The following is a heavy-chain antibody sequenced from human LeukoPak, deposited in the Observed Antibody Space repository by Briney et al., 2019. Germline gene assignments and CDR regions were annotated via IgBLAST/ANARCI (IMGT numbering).Heavy chain of an antibody. Sequence: GGSLRLSCAASGFTFSSYAMHWVRQAPGKGLEWVAVISYDGSNKYYADSVKGRFPISRDNSKNTLYLQMNSLRAEDTAVYYCARDPWLRWPENYFDYWGQGTLVTVSS. CDR3: ARDPWLRWPENYFDY. CDR1: GFTFSSYA. CDR2: ISYDGSNK. V-gene: IGHV3-30*04. J-gene: IGHJ4*02. D-gene: IGHD4-23*01.